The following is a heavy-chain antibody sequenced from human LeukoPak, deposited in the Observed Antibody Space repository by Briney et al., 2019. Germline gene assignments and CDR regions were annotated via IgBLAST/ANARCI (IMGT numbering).Heavy chain of an antibody. CDR1: GFTFSSYA. Sequence: GGSLRLSCAASGFTFSSYAMSWVRQPPGKGLEWVSVSTGSGYGTSYADSVKGRFTISRDNSKNTLYLQMDSLRAEDTAVYYCAKSLYSGPKHWYFGLWGRGTLVTVSS. D-gene: IGHD2-15*01. V-gene: IGHV3-23*01. CDR3: AKSLYSGPKHWYFGL. CDR2: STGSGYGT. J-gene: IGHJ2*01.